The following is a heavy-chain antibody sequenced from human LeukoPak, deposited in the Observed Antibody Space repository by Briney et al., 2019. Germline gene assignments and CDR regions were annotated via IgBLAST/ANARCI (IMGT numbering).Heavy chain of an antibody. V-gene: IGHV3-23*01. J-gene: IGHJ4*02. CDR2: ISNSDDST. CDR3: AKNLPSGDYFDY. CDR1: GFPFSSYA. Sequence: GGSLRLSCAASGFPFSSYAMSWVRQAPGKGLEWVSTISNSDDSTYYADSVKGRFTISRDNSKNTLYLQMNSLRAEDTAVYYCAKNLPSGDYFDYWGQGTLVTVSS. D-gene: IGHD7-27*01.